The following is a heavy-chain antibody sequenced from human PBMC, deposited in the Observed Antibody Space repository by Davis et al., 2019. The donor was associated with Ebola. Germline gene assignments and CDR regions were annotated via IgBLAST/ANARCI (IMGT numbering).Heavy chain of an antibody. CDR2: ISSTSSYV. J-gene: IGHJ6*02. CDR3: ARDHRVTSDSCGMDV. D-gene: IGHD3/OR15-3a*01. CDR1: GFSFNAYS. Sequence: GESLKISCSASGFSFNAYSMNWVRQAPGKGLEWVSSISSTSSYVFYGDSVKGRFTISRDNAKNSLYLQMNSLGAEDTAVYYCARDHRVTSDSCGMDVWGQGTTVTVSS. V-gene: IGHV3-21*06.